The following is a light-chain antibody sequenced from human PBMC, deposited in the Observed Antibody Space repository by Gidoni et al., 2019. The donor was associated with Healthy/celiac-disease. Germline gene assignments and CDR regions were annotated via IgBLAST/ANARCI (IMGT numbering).Light chain of an antibody. CDR1: QSISSY. V-gene: IGKV1-39*01. Sequence: DIQMTHSPSSLSASVGDRVTITCRASQSISSYLNWYQQKPGKAPKLLIYAASSLQSGVPSRFSGSGSGTDFTLTISRLQPEDFATYYCQQSYSTPRITFGQGTRLEIK. CDR3: QQSYSTPRIT. CDR2: AAS. J-gene: IGKJ5*01.